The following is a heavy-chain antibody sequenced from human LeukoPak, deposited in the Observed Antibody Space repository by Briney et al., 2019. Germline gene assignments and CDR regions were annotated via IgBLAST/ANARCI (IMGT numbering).Heavy chain of an antibody. J-gene: IGHJ4*02. CDR1: GYTLTGLS. CDR3: ATVTGTTFDFDY. V-gene: IGHV1-24*01. D-gene: IGHD1-7*01. Sequence: ASVKVSCKVSGYTLTGLSMHWVRQAPGKGLEWMGGFDPEDCETIYAQKFQGRVTMTEDTSTDTTYMELSSLRSEDTAVYYCATVTGTTFDFDYWGQGTLVTVSS. CDR2: FDPEDCET.